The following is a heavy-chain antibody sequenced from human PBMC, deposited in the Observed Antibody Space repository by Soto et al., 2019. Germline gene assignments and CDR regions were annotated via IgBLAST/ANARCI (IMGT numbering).Heavy chain of an antibody. CDR3: GKEGDSSGFLPYYGIDV. CDR2: ISGSGGST. J-gene: IGHJ6*02. CDR1: GFTFSSYA. V-gene: IGHV3-23*01. Sequence: PGGSLRLSCAASGFTFSSYAMSWVRQAPGKGLEWVSAISGSGGSTYYADSVKGRFTISRDNSKNTLYLQMNSLRAEDTAVYYCGKEGDSSGFLPYYGIDVWGQGTTVTVSS. D-gene: IGHD3-22*01.